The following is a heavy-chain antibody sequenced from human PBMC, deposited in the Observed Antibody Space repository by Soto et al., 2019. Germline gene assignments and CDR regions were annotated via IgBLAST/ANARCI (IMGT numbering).Heavy chain of an antibody. CDR2: INAGNGNT. CDR1: GYTFTSYA. Sequence: ASVKVSCKASGYTFTSYAIHWVRQAPGQRLEWMGWINAGNGNTKYSQKFQGRVTITRDTSASTAYMELSSLRSDDTAVYYCARDRGYSYGHDGFDIWGQGSLVTVS. CDR3: ARDRGYSYGHDGFDI. D-gene: IGHD5-18*01. J-gene: IGHJ3*02. V-gene: IGHV1-3*01.